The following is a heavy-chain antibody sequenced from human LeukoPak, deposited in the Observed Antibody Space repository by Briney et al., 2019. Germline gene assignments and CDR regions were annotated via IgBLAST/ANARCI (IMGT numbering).Heavy chain of an antibody. CDR3: ARHDPGYSDY. CDR2: LYYSGST. J-gene: IGHJ4*02. CDR1: GGSISSSSYY. D-gene: IGHD2-15*01. V-gene: IGHV4-39*07. Sequence: SETLSLTCTVSGGSISSSSYYWGWIRQPPGKGLEWIGSLYYSGSTYYNPSLKSRVTMSVDTSKNQFSLKMNSATAADTAVYYCARHDPGYSDYWGQGTLVTVSS.